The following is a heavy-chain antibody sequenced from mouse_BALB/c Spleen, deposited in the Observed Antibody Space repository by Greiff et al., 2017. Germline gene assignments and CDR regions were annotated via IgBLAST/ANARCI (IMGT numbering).Heavy chain of an antibody. CDR3: ASTTATRGYYAMDY. CDR2: INPYNDGT. CDR1: GYTFTSYV. J-gene: IGHJ4*01. Sequence: VQLKQSGPELVKPGASVKMSCKASGYTFTSYVMHWVKQKPGQGLEWIGYINPYNDGTKYNEKFKGKATLTSDKSSSTAYMELSSLTSEDSAVYYCASTTATRGYYAMDYWGQGASVTVSS. V-gene: IGHV1-14*01. D-gene: IGHD1-2*01.